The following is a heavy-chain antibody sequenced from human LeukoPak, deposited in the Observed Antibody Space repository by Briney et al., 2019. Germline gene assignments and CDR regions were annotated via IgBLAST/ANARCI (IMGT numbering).Heavy chain of an antibody. CDR2: MSYDGSSE. J-gene: IGHJ4*02. Sequence: GRSLRLSCAASGFTFSRFAVHWVRQAPGKGLEWVAVMSYDGSSEYYADSVKGRFTVSRDNSKNMLYPQMNSLRAEDTAVYYCARDSDYDILTGLDYWGQGTLVTVSS. CDR3: ARDSDYDILTGLDY. V-gene: IGHV3-30*04. CDR1: GFTFSRFA. D-gene: IGHD3-9*01.